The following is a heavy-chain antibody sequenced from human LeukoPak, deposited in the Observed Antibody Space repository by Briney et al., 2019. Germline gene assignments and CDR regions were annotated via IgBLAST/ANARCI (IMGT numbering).Heavy chain of an antibody. CDR3: ARDGRYCSGTSCRRWWFDP. V-gene: IGHV1-18*01. CDR2: ISAYNGNT. Sequence: ASVKVSCKASGYTFTSYGISWVRQAPGQGLEWMGWISAYNGNTNYAQKLQGRVTMTTDTSTSTACMELRSLRSDDTAVYYCARDGRYCSGTSCRRWWFDPWGQGTLVTVSS. D-gene: IGHD2-2*01. J-gene: IGHJ5*02. CDR1: GYTFTSYG.